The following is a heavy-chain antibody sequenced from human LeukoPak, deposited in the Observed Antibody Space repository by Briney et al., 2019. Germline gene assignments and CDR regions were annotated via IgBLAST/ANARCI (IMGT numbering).Heavy chain of an antibody. CDR2: ISYDGSNE. CDR3: AKSGLWFGELSVNWFDP. CDR1: GFTFSSYG. J-gene: IGHJ5*02. D-gene: IGHD3-10*01. Sequence: GRSLRLSCAASGFTFSSYGMHWVRQAPGKGLEWVAVISYDGSNEYYADSVKGRFTISRDNSKNTLYLQMNSLRAEDTAVYYCAKSGLWFGELSVNWFDPWGQGTLVTVSS. V-gene: IGHV3-30*18.